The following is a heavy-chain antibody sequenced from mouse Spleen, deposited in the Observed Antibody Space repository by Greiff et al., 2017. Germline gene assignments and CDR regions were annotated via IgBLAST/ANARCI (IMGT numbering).Heavy chain of an antibody. CDR1: GFTFSDYY. D-gene: IGHD3-1*01. CDR3: ARQLGLRYFDY. V-gene: IGHV5-12*02. CDR2: ISNGGGST. J-gene: IGHJ2*01. Sequence: EVKLMESGGGLVQPGGSLKLSCATSGFTFSDYYMYWVRQTPEKRLEWVAYISNGGGSTYYPDTVKGRFTISRDNAKNTLYLQMSRLKSEDTAMYYCARQLGLRYFDYWGQGTTLTVSS.